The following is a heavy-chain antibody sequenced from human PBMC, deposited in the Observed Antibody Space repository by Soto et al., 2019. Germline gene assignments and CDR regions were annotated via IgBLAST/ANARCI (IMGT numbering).Heavy chain of an antibody. J-gene: IGHJ4*02. CDR1: GGTFSSCA. V-gene: IGHV1-69*13. Sequence: SVKVSCKASGGTFSSCAISWVRQAPGQGLEWMGGIIPIFGTANYAQKFQGRVTITADESTSTAYMELSSLRSEDTAVYYCAGDIDYYDSSGYYFWGQGTLVTVSS. CDR3: AGDIDYYDSSGYYF. CDR2: IIPIFGTA. D-gene: IGHD3-22*01.